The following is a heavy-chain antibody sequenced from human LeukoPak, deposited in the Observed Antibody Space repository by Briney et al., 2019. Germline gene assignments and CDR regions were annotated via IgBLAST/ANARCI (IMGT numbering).Heavy chain of an antibody. CDR2: VANDGRDK. Sequence: GRSLRLSCAASGFTFSNYGMHCLRQAPGKGLEGVAVVANDGRDKRYADSVKGRFTISRDNSKNTVYLQMNSLRAEDTAVYYCAKDLNVAAAGYYFDYWGPRTLVSVSS. CDR1: GFTFSNYG. D-gene: IGHD6-13*01. J-gene: IGHJ4*02. CDR3: AKDLNVAAAGYYFDY. V-gene: IGHV3-30*18.